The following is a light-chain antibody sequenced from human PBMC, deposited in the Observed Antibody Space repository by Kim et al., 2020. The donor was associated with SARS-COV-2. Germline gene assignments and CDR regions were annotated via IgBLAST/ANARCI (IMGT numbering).Light chain of an antibody. CDR1: SSNIGAGYD. CDR3: QSYDSSLSGWV. V-gene: IGLV1-40*01. Sequence: QRVTSACTGSSSNIGAGYDVRWYQQLPGTAPKLLIYGNSNRPSGVPDRFSGSKSGTSASLAITGLQAEDEADYYCQSYDSSLSGWVFGGGTQLTVL. CDR2: GNS. J-gene: IGLJ3*02.